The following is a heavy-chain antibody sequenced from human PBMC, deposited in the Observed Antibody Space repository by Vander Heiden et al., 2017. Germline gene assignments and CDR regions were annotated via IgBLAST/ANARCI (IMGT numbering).Heavy chain of an antibody. CDR3: ARRSTVNPLHAFDI. CDR1: GGSIGSSGYY. V-gene: IGHV4-39*01. D-gene: IGHD4-17*01. CDR2: IFYTGSN. Sequence: QVQLQESGPGLVKPSETPSLSCIVSGGSIGSSGYYWGWIRQPPGKGLQWIGSIFYTGSNHYDPSFKSRASMSADFSKNQFSLNLSSVSAADTALYYCARRSTVNPLHAFDIWGQGAMVTVSS. J-gene: IGHJ3*02.